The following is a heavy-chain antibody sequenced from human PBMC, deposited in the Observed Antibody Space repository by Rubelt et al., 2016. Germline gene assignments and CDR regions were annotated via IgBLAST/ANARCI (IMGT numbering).Heavy chain of an antibody. Sequence: QVQLVQSGAEVKKPGSSVEVTCKASGYTFTTYGISWVRQAPGQGLEWMGWISAANDNTRYSEQFQGRITITKDTPSSTAYMDLSSLTYEDTAVYYCARDEDVWGQGTTVTVSS. CDR2: ISAANDNT. V-gene: IGHV1-18*01. CDR3: ARDEDV. J-gene: IGHJ6*02. CDR1: GYTFTTYG.